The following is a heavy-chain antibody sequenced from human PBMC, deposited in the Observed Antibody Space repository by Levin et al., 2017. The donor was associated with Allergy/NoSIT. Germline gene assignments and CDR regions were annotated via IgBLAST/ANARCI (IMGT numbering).Heavy chain of an antibody. Sequence: GGSLRLSCAASGFTFSNYALHWVRQAPGKGLEWVAIVSHDGSQKYYADSVKGRFTISRDNSKNTLYLQMNSLRAEDTAVYYCVRDLSNYGSGSYVLDYWGQGTLVTVSS. V-gene: IGHV3-30-3*01. CDR1: GFTFSNYA. CDR2: VSHDGSQK. J-gene: IGHJ4*02. CDR3: VRDLSNYGSGSYVLDY. D-gene: IGHD3-10*01.